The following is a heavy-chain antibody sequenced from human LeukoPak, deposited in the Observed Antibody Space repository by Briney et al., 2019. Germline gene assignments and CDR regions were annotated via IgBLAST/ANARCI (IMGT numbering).Heavy chain of an antibody. D-gene: IGHD3-22*01. Sequence: GESLKISCKGSGYSFTSYWLGWVRQMPGKGLEWMGIIYPGDSDSRYSPSFQGQVTISADKSISTAYLQWNSLKASDTAIYYCARRNYYDSSGYYFDYWGQGTLVTVSS. CDR2: IYPGDSDS. CDR3: ARRNYYDSSGYYFDY. CDR1: GYSFTSYW. J-gene: IGHJ4*02. V-gene: IGHV5-51*01.